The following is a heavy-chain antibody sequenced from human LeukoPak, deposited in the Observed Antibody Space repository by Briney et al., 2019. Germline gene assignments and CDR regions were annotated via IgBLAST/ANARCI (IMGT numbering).Heavy chain of an antibody. Sequence: SETLSLTCTISAASISSSSHHWGWIRQSPGKGLEWIGSIYSGRTIYYSPSLNSRVTISVVTSKDQFILQLNSVTAADTAVYYCVRHDGRGGSTMGAFDSWGQGSLVTVSS. J-gene: IGHJ5*01. CDR1: AASISSSSHH. CDR3: VRHDGRGGSTMGAFDS. V-gene: IGHV4-39*01. D-gene: IGHD3-3*01. CDR2: IYSGRTI.